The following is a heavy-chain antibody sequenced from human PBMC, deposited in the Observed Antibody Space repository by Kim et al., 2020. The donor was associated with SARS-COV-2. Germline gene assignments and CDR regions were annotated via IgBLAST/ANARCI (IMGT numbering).Heavy chain of an antibody. Sequence: YNPSLKSRVTISVDTSKNQFSLKLSSVTAADTAVYYCARGGSSSWSRLGYWGQGTLVTVSS. V-gene: IGHV4-34*01. CDR3: ARGGSSSWSRLGY. D-gene: IGHD6-13*01. J-gene: IGHJ4*02.